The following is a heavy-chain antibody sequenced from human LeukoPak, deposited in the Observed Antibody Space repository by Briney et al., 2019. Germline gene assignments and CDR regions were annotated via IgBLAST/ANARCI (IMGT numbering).Heavy chain of an antibody. D-gene: IGHD6-13*01. CDR3: ARTGYSSSWSHDAFDI. CDR2: IFYSGST. J-gene: IGHJ3*02. CDR1: GGSISTSSYY. V-gene: IGHV4-39*01. Sequence: SETLSLTCTVSGGSISTSSYYWGWVRQPPGKGLEWIGNIFYSGSTYYSPSLKSRVTISLDTSKNQFSLKLSSVTAADTAVYYCARTGYSSSWSHDAFDIWGQGTMVTVSS.